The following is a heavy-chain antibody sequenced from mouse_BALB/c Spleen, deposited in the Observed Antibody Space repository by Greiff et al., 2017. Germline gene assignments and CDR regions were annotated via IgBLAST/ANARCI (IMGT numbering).Heavy chain of an antibody. J-gene: IGHJ3*01. CDR2: ISYSGST. V-gene: IGHV3-8*02. CDR3: SRYERLPFAY. D-gene: IGHD1-2*01. CDR1: GDSITSGY. Sequence: EVQRVESGPSLVKPSQTLSLTCSVTGDSITSGYWNWIRKFPGNKLEYMGYISYSGSTYYNPSLKSRISITRDTSKNQYYLQLNSVTTEDTATYYCSRYERLPFAYWGQGTLVTVSA.